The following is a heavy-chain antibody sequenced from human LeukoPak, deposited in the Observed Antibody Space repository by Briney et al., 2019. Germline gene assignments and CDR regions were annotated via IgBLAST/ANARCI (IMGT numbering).Heavy chain of an antibody. CDR3: AKDRRDCNSSSCYRVGGDFDY. J-gene: IGHJ4*02. V-gene: IGHV3-7*01. D-gene: IGHD2-2*02. CDR1: GFTFSSYW. CDR2: IKQDGSEK. Sequence: GGSLRLSCAASGFTFSSYWMSWVRQAPGKGLEWVANIKQDGSEKYYVDSVKGRFTISRDNAKNSLYLQMNSLRAEDTAVYYCAKDRRDCNSSSCYRVGGDFDYWGQGTLVTVSS.